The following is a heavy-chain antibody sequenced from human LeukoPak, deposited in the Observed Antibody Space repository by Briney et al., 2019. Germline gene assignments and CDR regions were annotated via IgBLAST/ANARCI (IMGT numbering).Heavy chain of an antibody. CDR3: ARELIAAAEPFGY. J-gene: IGHJ4*02. Sequence: GGSLRLSCAASGFTFSSYSMNWVRQAPGKGLEWVSSISSSSSYIYYADSVKGRFTISRDNAKNSLYLQMNSLRAEDTAVYYCARELIAAAEPFGYWGQGTLVTVSS. V-gene: IGHV3-21*01. CDR2: ISSSSSYI. CDR1: GFTFSSYS. D-gene: IGHD6-13*01.